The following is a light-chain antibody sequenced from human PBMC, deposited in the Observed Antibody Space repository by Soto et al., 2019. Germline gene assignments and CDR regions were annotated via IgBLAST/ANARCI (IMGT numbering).Light chain of an antibody. CDR3: QQYGSSPWT. CDR2: GAS. Sequence: VVLTQSPATLSLSPGERATLSCSASQSVSSSYLAWYQQKPGQAPRLLIYGASSRATGIPDRFSGSGSGTDFTLTISRLEPEDFAVYYCQQYGSSPWTFGQGTKVDIK. CDR1: QSVSSSY. J-gene: IGKJ1*01. V-gene: IGKV3-20*01.